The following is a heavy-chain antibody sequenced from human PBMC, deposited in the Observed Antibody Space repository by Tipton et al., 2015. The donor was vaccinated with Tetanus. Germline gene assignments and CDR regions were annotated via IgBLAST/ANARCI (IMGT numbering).Heavy chain of an antibody. J-gene: IGHJ4*02. V-gene: IGHV3-30-3*01. CDR1: GFAFGTYP. CDR2: LSYDGSLK. CDR3: ARMVNWGRYLDS. D-gene: IGHD7-27*01. Sequence: LRLSCAASGFAFGTYPMHWVRQAPGKGLEWVATLSYDGSLKYYGGSVKGRFTISRDNPENTLFLQMNSLTPEDTAVYYCARMVNWGRYLDSWGQGTLVTVSS.